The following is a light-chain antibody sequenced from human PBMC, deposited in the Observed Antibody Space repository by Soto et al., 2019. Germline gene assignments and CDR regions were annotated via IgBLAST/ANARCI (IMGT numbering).Light chain of an antibody. Sequence: EIVLTQSPGTLSLSPGERATLSCRASQSVRGKYLAWYQQKPGQAPRLLISGASSRASGIPDRFSGSGSGTDFTLTISRLEPEDFAVYYCQQYGFSLRTFGQGSKVEI. CDR2: GAS. CDR1: QSVRGKY. J-gene: IGKJ1*01. CDR3: QQYGFSLRT. V-gene: IGKV3-20*01.